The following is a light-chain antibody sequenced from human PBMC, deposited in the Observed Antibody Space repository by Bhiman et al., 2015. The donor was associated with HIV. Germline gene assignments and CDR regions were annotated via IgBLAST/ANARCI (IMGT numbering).Light chain of an antibody. CDR3: SSYTSSSTVV. CDR1: SSDVGGYNY. V-gene: IGLV2-14*01. CDR2: DVS. J-gene: IGLJ2*01. Sequence: QTASVSGSPGQSITISCTGTSSDVGGYNYVSWYQQHPGKAPKLMIYDVSKRPSGVSNRFSGSKSGNTASLTISGLQAEDEADYYCSSYTSSSTVVFGGGTKLTVL.